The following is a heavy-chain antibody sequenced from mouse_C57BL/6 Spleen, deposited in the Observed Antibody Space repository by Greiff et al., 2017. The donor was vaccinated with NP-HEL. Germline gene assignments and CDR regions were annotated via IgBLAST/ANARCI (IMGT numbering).Heavy chain of an antibody. J-gene: IGHJ3*01. CDR2: ISYSGST. Sequence: EVKLVESGPGLAKPSQTLSLTCSVTGYSITSDYWNWIRKFPGNKLEYMGYISYSGSTYYNPSLKSRISITRDTSKNQYYLQLNSVTTEDTATYYCASSLYDYDVRFAYWGQGTLVTVSA. CDR1: GYSITSDY. V-gene: IGHV3-8*01. CDR3: ASSLYDYDVRFAY. D-gene: IGHD2-4*01.